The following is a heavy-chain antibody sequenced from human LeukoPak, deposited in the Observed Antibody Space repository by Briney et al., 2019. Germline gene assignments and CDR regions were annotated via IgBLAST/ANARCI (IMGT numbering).Heavy chain of an antibody. Sequence: GGSLRLSCAASGFIFSSYGMSWVRQSPGKGLEWVSAISGSGGSTYYADSVKGRFTMSRDNSKNTLYLQMNSLRAEDTAVYYCARGPSGYHNTGGQGTLVTVSS. CDR2: ISGSGGST. J-gene: IGHJ4*02. CDR3: ARGPSGYHNT. CDR1: GFIFSSYG. D-gene: IGHD5-12*01. V-gene: IGHV3-23*01.